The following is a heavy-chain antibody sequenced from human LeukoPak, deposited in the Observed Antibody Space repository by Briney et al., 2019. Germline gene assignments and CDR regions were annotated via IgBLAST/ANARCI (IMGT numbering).Heavy chain of an antibody. J-gene: IGHJ4*02. V-gene: IGHV3-7*03. CDR1: GFTFSSYA. CDR2: IKQDGSEK. Sequence: GGSLRLSCAASGFTFSSYAMHWVRQAPGKGLEWVANIKQDGSEKNYVDSVKGRFTISRDNAKNSLSLRMNSLSAADTAVYYCARVQPMFISRPHFDSWGQGTLVTVSS. D-gene: IGHD6-13*01. CDR3: ARVQPMFISRPHFDS.